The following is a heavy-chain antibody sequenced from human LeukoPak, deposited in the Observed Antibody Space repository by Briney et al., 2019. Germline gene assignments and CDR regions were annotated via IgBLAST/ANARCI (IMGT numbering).Heavy chain of an antibody. Sequence: GGSLRLSCAASGFTFSSYAMSWVRQAPGKGLEWVSAISGSGGSTYYADSVKGRFTISRDNSKNTLYLQMNSLRAEDTAVYYCAKDGVFIAVAGPFYYWGQGTLVSVPS. J-gene: IGHJ4*02. CDR3: AKDGVFIAVAGPFYY. CDR1: GFTFSSYA. V-gene: IGHV3-23*01. CDR2: ISGSGGST. D-gene: IGHD6-19*01.